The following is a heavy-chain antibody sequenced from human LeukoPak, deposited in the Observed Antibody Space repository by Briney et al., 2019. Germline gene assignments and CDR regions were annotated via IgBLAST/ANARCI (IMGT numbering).Heavy chain of an antibody. V-gene: IGHV3-21*01. CDR2: ISSANSSI. CDR1: GFTGSNNY. D-gene: IGHD6-19*01. CDR3: ARDLALAGSGDF. Sequence: GGSLRLSCAAPGFTGSNNYMNWVRKAQGKGLEWDSSISSANSSINYADSVTGRFTISRDNAENSLYLQMNSLRAEYTGVYYCARDLALAGSGDFWGQGSLVTVAS. J-gene: IGHJ4*01.